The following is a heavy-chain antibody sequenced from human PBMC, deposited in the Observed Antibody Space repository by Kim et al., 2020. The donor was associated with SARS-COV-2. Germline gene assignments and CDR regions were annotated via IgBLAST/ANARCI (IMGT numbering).Heavy chain of an antibody. V-gene: IGHV4-31*03. CDR2: IYYSGST. CDR3: ARAMGITIFGVVIVNWFDP. CDR1: GGSISSGGDY. D-gene: IGHD3-3*01. Sequence: SETLSLTCTVSGGSISSGGDYWSWIRQHPGKGLEWIGYIYYSGSTYYNPSLKSRVTISVDTSKNQFSLKLSSVTAADTAVYYCARAMGITIFGVVIVNWFDPWGQGTLVTVSS. J-gene: IGHJ5*02.